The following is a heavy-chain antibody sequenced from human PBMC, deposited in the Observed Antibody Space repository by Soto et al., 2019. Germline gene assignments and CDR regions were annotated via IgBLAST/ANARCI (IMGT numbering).Heavy chain of an antibody. V-gene: IGHV3-30*18. CDR1: GFTFSSYG. CDR2: ISYDGSNK. Sequence: QVQLVESGGGVVQPGRSLRLSCAASGFTFSSYGMHWVRQAPGKGLEWVAVISYDGSNKYYADSVKGRFTISRDNSKNTLYLQMNSLRAEDTAVYYCAKRGLQDDYGDYCPGWYFDLWGRGTLVTVSS. J-gene: IGHJ2*01. CDR3: AKRGLQDDYGDYCPGWYFDL. D-gene: IGHD4-17*01.